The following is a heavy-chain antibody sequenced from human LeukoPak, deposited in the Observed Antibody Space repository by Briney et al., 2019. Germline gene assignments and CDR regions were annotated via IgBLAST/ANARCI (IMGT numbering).Heavy chain of an antibody. D-gene: IGHD3-10*01. Sequence: GGSLRLSCAASGFTFSSYSMNWVRQAPGKGLEWVSSISTSSSYIYYADSVKGRFTISRDNAKNSLYLQMNSLRAEDTAVYYCARVSGTFGELYWGQETLVTVSS. J-gene: IGHJ4*02. CDR1: GFTFSSYS. CDR2: ISTSSSYI. CDR3: ARVSGTFGELY. V-gene: IGHV3-21*01.